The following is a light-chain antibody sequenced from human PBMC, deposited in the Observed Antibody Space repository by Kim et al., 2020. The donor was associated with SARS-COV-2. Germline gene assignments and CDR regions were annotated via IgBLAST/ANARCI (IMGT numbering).Light chain of an antibody. V-gene: IGLV3-1*01. CDR1: KLGDKY. CDR2: QDS. CDR3: QAWDSSTEV. J-gene: IGLJ1*01. Sequence: VSPGQTASNTCSGDKLGDKYACWYQQKPGQSPVLVIYQDSKRPSGIPERFSGSNSGNTATLTISGTQAMDEADYYCQAWDSSTEVFGTGTKVTVL.